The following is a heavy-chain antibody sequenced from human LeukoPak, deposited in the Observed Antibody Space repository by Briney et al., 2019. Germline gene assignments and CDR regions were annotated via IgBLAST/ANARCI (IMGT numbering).Heavy chain of an antibody. CDR3: ARHAGYSGSSLGFDY. CDR1: GGSISSYY. V-gene: IGHV4-59*08. D-gene: IGHD6-13*01. Sequence: SETLSLTCTASGGSISSYYWSWIRQPPGKGLEWIGYIYYSGSTNYNPSLKSRVTISVDTSKNQFSLKLSSVTAADTAVYYCARHAGYSGSSLGFDYWGQGTLVTVSS. CDR2: IYYSGST. J-gene: IGHJ4*02.